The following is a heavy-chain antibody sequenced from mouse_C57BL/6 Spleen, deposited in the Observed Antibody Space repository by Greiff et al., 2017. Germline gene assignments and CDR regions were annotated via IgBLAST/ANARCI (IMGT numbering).Heavy chain of an antibody. CDR1: GYTFTSYW. D-gene: IGHD2-3*01. CDR3: ARRDGYSYFDY. V-gene: IGHV1-69*01. CDR2: IDPSDSYT. Sequence: QVQLQQSGAELVMPGASVKLSCKASGYTFTSYWMHWVKQRPGQGLEWIGEIDPSDSYTNYNQKFKGKSTLTVDKSSSTAYMQLSSLTSEDSAVYYCARRDGYSYFDYWGQGTTLTVSS. J-gene: IGHJ2*01.